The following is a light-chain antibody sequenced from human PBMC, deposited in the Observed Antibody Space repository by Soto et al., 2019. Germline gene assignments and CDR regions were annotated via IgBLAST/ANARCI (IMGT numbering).Light chain of an antibody. J-gene: IGKJ5*01. V-gene: IGKV3-20*01. Sequence: EIVLTQSPGTLSLSPGERATLSCRASQSVSSSYLAWYQQKPGQAPRLLIYGASSRATGIPDRFSGSGSGTDFTLTISRLEPEDFAVYYCQQYGRFCTFGQGTRLEIK. CDR1: QSVSSSY. CDR2: GAS. CDR3: QQYGRFCT.